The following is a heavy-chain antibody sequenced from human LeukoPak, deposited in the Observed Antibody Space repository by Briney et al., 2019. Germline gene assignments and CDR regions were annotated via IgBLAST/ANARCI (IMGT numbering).Heavy chain of an antibody. Sequence: GGSLRLSCATSGFTFSNAWMNWVRQAPGKGLEWVGRIRSNSDGGTIDYAAPVKGRFTLSRDDSKTTLYLQINSLQTEDTAVYYCATDFYDSTWGQGTLVTVSS. CDR2: IRSNSDGGTI. D-gene: IGHD3-22*01. CDR3: ATDFYDST. J-gene: IGHJ5*02. CDR1: GFTFSNAW. V-gene: IGHV3-15*07.